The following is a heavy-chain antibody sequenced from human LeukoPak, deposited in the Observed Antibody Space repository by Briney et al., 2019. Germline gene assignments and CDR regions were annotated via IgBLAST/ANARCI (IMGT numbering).Heavy chain of an antibody. CDR2: IWYDGSNK. J-gene: IGHJ3*02. Sequence: GGSLRLSCAASGFTFSSYGMHWVRQAPGKGLEWVAVIWYDGSNKYYVDSVQGRFTISRDNSKNTLYLQMSSLRAEDTAVYYCAKGDYYDSSGYYFPDAFDIWGQGTMVTVSS. CDR1: GFTFSSYG. CDR3: AKGDYYDSSGYYFPDAFDI. D-gene: IGHD3-22*01. V-gene: IGHV3-33*06.